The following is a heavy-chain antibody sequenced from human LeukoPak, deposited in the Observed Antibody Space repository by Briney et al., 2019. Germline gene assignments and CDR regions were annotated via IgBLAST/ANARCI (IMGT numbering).Heavy chain of an antibody. CDR3: TTGHLSQASFDF. CDR1: GFTFSNAW. V-gene: IGHV3-15*01. Sequence: GGSLRLSCAASGFTFSNAWMSWVRQTPGKGLEWVGRIISQTDGGTIDYAAPVKGRFTVSRDDSKNTLYPQMNSLQSEDTAVYYCTTGHLSQASFDFWSQGTLVTVSS. CDR2: IISQTDGGTI. J-gene: IGHJ4*02.